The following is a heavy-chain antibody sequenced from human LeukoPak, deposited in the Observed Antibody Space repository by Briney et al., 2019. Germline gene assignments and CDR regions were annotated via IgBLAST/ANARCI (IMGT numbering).Heavy chain of an antibody. CDR2: ISYDGSNK. CDR1: GFTFSSYG. J-gene: IGHJ3*02. Sequence: GRSLRLSCAASGFTFSSYGMHWVRQAPGKGLEWVAVISYDGSNKYYADSVKGRFTISRDNSKNTLYLQMNSLRAEDTAVYYCAKDQWVTMVRGVILAFDIWGQGTMVTVSS. V-gene: IGHV3-30*18. CDR3: AKDQWVTMVRGVILAFDI. D-gene: IGHD3-10*01.